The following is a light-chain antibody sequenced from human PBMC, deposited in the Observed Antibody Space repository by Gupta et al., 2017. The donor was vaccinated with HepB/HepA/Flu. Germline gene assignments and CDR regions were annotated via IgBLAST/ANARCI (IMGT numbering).Light chain of an antibody. CDR2: GTS. CDR3: QQYANSPRT. Sequence: ETVLTQSPGTLSLSPGERATLSCRASQNITSNSLAWYRQKPGQAPSLLIYGTSRRGTGIPDRFSGSGSGTDFTLTISRLEPEDVAVYYCQQYANSPRTFGQGTKVEIK. V-gene: IGKV3-20*01. J-gene: IGKJ2*01. CDR1: QNITSNS.